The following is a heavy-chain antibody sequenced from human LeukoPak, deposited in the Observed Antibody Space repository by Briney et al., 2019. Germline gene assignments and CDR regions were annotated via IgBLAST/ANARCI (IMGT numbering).Heavy chain of an antibody. CDR1: GYTFTSYG. Sequence: GASVKVSCKASGYTFTSYGISWVRQAPGQGLEWMGWISAYNGNTNYAQKLQGRVTMTTDTSTSTAYMELRSLRSDDTAVYYCARSSRYDLWSGYYARPSSFDYWGQGTLVTVSS. CDR3: ARSSRYDLWSGYYARPSSFDY. D-gene: IGHD3-3*01. V-gene: IGHV1-18*01. J-gene: IGHJ4*02. CDR2: ISAYNGNT.